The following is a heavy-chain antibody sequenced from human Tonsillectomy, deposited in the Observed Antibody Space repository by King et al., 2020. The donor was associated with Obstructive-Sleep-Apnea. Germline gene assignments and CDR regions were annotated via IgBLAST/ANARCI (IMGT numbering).Heavy chain of an antibody. CDR3: ARAKGPGAFDI. CDR2: MSPSSGST. CDR1: GYTFTSYD. J-gene: IGHJ3*02. V-gene: IGHV1-8*01. Sequence: VQLVESGAEVKKPGASVKVSCKASGYTFTSYDINWVRQATGRGLEWMAWMSPSSGSTAHAPEFQGRVTMTRSASNSPAYMDLSSLQSEDTAVDYCARAKGPGAFDIWGQGTMVIVSS.